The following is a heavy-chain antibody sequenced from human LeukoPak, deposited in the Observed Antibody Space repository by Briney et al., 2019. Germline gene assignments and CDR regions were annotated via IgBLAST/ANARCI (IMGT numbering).Heavy chain of an antibody. CDR1: GGSISSSGYY. D-gene: IGHD3-10*01. CDR3: ARQKGNFYF. Sequence: PSETLSLTCTVSGGSISSSGYYWGWIRQPPRKGMEWIGTIYHSGTTYYNPSLKSRVSISVDASKSQFCLILSAVAAADTAVYYCARQKGNFYFWGQGTLVTVS. CDR2: IYHSGTT. J-gene: IGHJ4*02. V-gene: IGHV4-39*01.